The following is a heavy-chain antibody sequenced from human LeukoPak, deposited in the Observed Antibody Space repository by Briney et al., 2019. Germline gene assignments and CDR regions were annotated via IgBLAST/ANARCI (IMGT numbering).Heavy chain of an antibody. V-gene: IGHV3-30*18. J-gene: IGHJ4*02. CDR1: GFTFSSYG. Sequence: GRSLRLSCAASGFTFSSYGMHWVRQAPGKGLEWVAVISYDGSNKYYADSVKGRFTISRDNSKNTPYLQMNSLRAEDTAVHYCAKSWGSSWYYFDYWGQGTLVTVSS. D-gene: IGHD6-13*01. CDR3: AKSWGSSWYYFDY. CDR2: ISYDGSNK.